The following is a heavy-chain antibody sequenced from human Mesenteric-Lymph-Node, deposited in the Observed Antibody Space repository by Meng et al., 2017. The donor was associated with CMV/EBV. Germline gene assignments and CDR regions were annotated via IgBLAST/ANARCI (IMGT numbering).Heavy chain of an antibody. CDR2: ISGDGSVT. CDR3: TRGAGRSCVSTSCLGYYYGMDV. D-gene: IGHD2-2*01. Sequence: GGSLRLSCAASGFTFSSYWMHWVRQAPEKGLVWVSRISGDGSVTNYADSVKGRFTISRDNAKNTLYVQMSSLRAEDTAVYYCTRGAGRSCVSTSCLGYYYGMDVWGQGTTVTVSS. CDR1: GFTFSSYW. V-gene: IGHV3-74*01. J-gene: IGHJ6*02.